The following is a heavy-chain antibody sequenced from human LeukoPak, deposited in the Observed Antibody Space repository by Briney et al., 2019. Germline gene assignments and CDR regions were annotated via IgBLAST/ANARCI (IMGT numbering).Heavy chain of an antibody. CDR3: ARPMGRVGDSSGYYQTDY. CDR2: ISAYNGNT. Sequence: GASVKVSCKASGYTFTSYGISWVRQAPGQGLEWMGWISAYNGNTNYAQKFQGRVTMTRDTSISTAYMELSRLRSDDTAVYYCARPMGRVGDSSGYYQTDYWGQGTLVTVSS. D-gene: IGHD3-22*01. J-gene: IGHJ4*02. V-gene: IGHV1-18*01. CDR1: GYTFTSYG.